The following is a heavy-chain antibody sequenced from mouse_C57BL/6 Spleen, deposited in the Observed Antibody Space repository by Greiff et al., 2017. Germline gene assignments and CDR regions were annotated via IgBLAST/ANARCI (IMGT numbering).Heavy chain of an antibody. CDR2: INPNNGGT. Sequence: VQLQQSGPELVKPGASVKISCKASGYTFTDYYMNWVKQSHGKSLEWIGDINPNNGGTSYNQKFKGKATLTVDKSSSTAYMELRSLTSEDSAVYYCARRGYGSSYRYFDVWGTGTTVTVSS. J-gene: IGHJ1*03. V-gene: IGHV1-26*01. D-gene: IGHD1-1*01. CDR3: ARRGYGSSYRYFDV. CDR1: GYTFTDYY.